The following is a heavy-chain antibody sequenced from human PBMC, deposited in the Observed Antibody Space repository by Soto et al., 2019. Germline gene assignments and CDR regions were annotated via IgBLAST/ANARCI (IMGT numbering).Heavy chain of an antibody. CDR1: GFTFSTYT. V-gene: IGHV3-23*01. CDR2: ISGSGGSP. D-gene: IGHD2-2*01. CDR3: AKARCSTTNCYVPDY. J-gene: IGHJ4*02. Sequence: GGSLRLSCAASGFTFSTYTMSWVRQAPGKGLEWVSAISGSGGSPSYADSVQGRFTISRDNPKNTLYLQMNSLRAEDTAMYYCAKARCSTTNCYVPDYWGQGPLVTVSS.